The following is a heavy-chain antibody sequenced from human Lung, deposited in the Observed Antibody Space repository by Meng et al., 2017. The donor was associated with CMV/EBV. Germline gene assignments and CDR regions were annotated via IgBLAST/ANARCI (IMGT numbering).Heavy chain of an antibody. Sequence: GGSXRLSCAASGFTFSSYEMNWVRQAPGKGREGVSCISSSGSTIYYADSVKGRFTISRDNAKNSLYLQMNSLRAEDTAVYYCARDGGGVGALPCDYWGQGXLVTVSS. CDR3: ARDGGGVGALPCDY. V-gene: IGHV3-48*03. CDR1: GFTFSSYE. CDR2: ISSSGSTI. J-gene: IGHJ4*02. D-gene: IGHD1-26*01.